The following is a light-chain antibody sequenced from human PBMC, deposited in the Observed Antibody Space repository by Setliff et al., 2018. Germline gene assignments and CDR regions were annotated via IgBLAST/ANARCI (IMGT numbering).Light chain of an antibody. CDR2: EVS. Sequence: QSVLTQPASVSGSPGQSITISCAGTSSDVGAYSHVSWYQQYPGKAPKLMISEVSNRPSGVSYRFSGSKSGNTASLTISGLQAGDEADYYCMSYTTIRTYVFGTGTKVTVL. J-gene: IGLJ1*01. CDR1: SSDVGAYSH. V-gene: IGLV2-14*01. CDR3: MSYTTIRTYV.